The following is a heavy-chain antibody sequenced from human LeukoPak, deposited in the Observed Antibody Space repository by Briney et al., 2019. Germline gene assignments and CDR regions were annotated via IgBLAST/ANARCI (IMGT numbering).Heavy chain of an antibody. CDR2: IYWDDDK. CDR1: GFSLSTSGVG. CDR3: AHRPGTIAAAAYGVWFDY. J-gene: IGHJ4*02. D-gene: IGHD6-13*01. V-gene: IGHV2-5*02. Sequence: ESGPALVKPTQTLTLTCTFSGFSLSTSGVGVGWIRQPPGKALEWLALIYWDDDKRYSPSLKSRLTITKDTSKNQVVLTMTNMDPVDTATYYCAHRPGTIAAAAYGVWFDYWGQGTLVTVSS.